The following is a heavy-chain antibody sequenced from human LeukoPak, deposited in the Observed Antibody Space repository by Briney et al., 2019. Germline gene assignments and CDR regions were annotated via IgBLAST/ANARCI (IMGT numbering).Heavy chain of an antibody. CDR1: VYTLRVYW. Sequence: GVSLRLFCAASVYTLRVYWLLGVRHDPGKGRVGVSRINSDGSSTSYADSVEGRFTISRDNAQNTLYLQMNSLRAEDTAVYYCARLHYDILTGLGFDYWGQGTLVTVSS. CDR2: INSDGSST. V-gene: IGHV3-74*01. CDR3: ARLHYDILTGLGFDY. D-gene: IGHD3-9*01. J-gene: IGHJ4*02.